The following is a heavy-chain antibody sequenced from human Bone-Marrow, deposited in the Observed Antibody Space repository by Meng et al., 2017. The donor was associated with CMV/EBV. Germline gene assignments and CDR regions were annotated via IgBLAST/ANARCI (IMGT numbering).Heavy chain of an antibody. Sequence: GESLKISCVVSGFTGFTFSNAWMSWVRQAPGRGLEWVSYISSSSSTIYYADSVKGRFTISRDNAKNSLYLQMNSLRAEDTAVYYCARDGVIAAAVPNWFDPWGQGTLVTVSS. D-gene: IGHD6-13*01. CDR3: ARDGVIAAAVPNWFDP. J-gene: IGHJ5*02. V-gene: IGHV3-48*04. CDR2: ISSSSSTI. CDR1: GFTGFTFSNAW.